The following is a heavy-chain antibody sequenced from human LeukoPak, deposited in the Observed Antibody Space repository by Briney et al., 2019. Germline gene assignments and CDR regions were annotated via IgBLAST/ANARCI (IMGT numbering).Heavy chain of an antibody. CDR1: GGSISSSGSY. CDR2: IYYSGSS. J-gene: IGHJ4*02. V-gene: IGHV4-39*01. CDR3: ARHRSGSLQSSFDY. Sequence: SETLSLTCSVSGGSISSSGSYWGWIRQPPGKGLEWIGSIYYSGSSFDNPALKSRVTISVDTSKNQFSLKLSSVTAADTAVYYCARHRSGSLQSSFDYWGQGTLVTVSS. D-gene: IGHD5-24*01.